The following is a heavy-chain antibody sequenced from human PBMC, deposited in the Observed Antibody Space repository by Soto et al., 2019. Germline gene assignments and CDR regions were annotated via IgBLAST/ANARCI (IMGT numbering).Heavy chain of an antibody. V-gene: IGHV3-30*18. J-gene: IGHJ2*01. D-gene: IGHD2-15*01. Sequence: GGSLRLSCAASGFTFSSYGMHWVRQAPGKGLEWVAVISYDGSNKYYADSVKGRFTISRDNSKNTLYLQMNSLRAEDTAVYYCAKDRRAANWYFDPWGRGTLVTVSS. CDR3: AKDRRAANWYFDP. CDR1: GFTFSSYG. CDR2: ISYDGSNK.